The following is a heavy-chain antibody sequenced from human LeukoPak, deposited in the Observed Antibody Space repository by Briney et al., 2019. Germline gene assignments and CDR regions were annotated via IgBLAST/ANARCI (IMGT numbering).Heavy chain of an antibody. V-gene: IGHV4-61*01. Sequence: SETLSLTCTVSGGSINSGSYYWSWIRQPPGKGLEWIGYIYYSGSTNYNPSLKSRVTMSVDTSKNQFSLKLSSVTAADTAVYYCAREHNAFDIWGQGTMVTVSS. CDR1: GGSINSGSYY. CDR2: IYYSGST. CDR3: AREHNAFDI. J-gene: IGHJ3*02.